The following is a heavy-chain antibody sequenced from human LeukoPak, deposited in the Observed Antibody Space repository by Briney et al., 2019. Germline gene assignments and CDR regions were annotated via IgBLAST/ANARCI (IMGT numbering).Heavy chain of an antibody. CDR1: GFTFSSSE. CDR2: ISYDGSKK. Sequence: GGSLRLSCAASGFTFSSSEMNWVRQAPGKELEWVAVISYDGSKKFYAHSVKGRFTISRDNSKNTLYLHMNSLRAEDTAVYYCARDSPYSGNYSPIDYWGQGTLVTVSS. CDR3: ARDSPYSGNYSPIDY. D-gene: IGHD1-26*01. J-gene: IGHJ4*02. V-gene: IGHV3-30*04.